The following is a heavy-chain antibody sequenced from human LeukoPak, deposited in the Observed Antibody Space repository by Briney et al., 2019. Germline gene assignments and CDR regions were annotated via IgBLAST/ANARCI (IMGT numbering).Heavy chain of an antibody. V-gene: IGHV3-23*01. CDR3: AKPPTGGIAVAGPFDY. J-gene: IGHJ4*02. CDR2: ISGSGGST. Sequence: GGSLRLSCAAFGFTFSSYAMSWVRQAPGKGLEWVSAISGSGGSTYYADSVKGRFTFSRDNSKNTLYLQMNSLRAEDTAVYYCAKPPTGGIAVAGPFDYWGQGTLVTVSS. CDR1: GFTFSSYA. D-gene: IGHD6-19*01.